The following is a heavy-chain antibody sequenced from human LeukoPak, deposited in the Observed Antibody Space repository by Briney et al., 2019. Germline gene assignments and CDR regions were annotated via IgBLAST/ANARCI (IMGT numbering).Heavy chain of an antibody. J-gene: IGHJ4*02. CDR2: IYPGDSDT. CDR3: AILSSGWYYFDY. V-gene: IGHV5-51*01. D-gene: IGHD6-19*01. CDR1: GYSFINYW. Sequence: GESLKISCKGSGYSFINYWIGWVRQMPGEGLEWMAIIYPGDSDTKYSPSFQGQVTISADKSITTAFPQWSSLKASDTAMYYCAILSSGWYYFDYWGQGTPVTVSS.